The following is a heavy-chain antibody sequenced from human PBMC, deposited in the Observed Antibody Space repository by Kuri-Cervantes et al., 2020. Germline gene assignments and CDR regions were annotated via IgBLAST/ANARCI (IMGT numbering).Heavy chain of an antibody. D-gene: IGHD5-12*01. Sequence: GGSLRLSCAASGFTFSSYEMNWVRQAPGKGPEWVSYISSSGSTIYYADSVKGRFTISRDNAKNSLYLQMNSLRAEDTAVYYCARDPSEYSGYDCLDYWGQGTLVTVSS. CDR3: ARDPSEYSGYDCLDY. V-gene: IGHV3-48*03. CDR2: ISSSGSTI. J-gene: IGHJ4*02. CDR1: GFTFSSYE.